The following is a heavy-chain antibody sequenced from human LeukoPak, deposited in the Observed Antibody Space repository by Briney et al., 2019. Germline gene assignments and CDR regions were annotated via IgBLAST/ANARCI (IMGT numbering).Heavy chain of an antibody. Sequence: GGSLRLSCAASGFAFNNDAMTWVRQPPGKGLEWVSTIVGDSTIEYYADSVKGRFTISSDNSKTMLFLHMNSLRAEDTAIYYCAGQPYFYYYLDVWGKGTTVTVTS. CDR1: GFAFNNDA. J-gene: IGHJ6*03. D-gene: IGHD5-18*01. CDR2: IVGDSTIE. CDR3: AGQPYFYYYLDV. V-gene: IGHV3-23*01.